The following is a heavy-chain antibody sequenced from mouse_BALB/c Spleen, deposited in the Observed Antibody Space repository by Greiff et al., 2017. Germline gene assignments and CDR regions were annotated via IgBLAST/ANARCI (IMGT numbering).Heavy chain of an antibody. CDR1: GFTFSSYA. Sequence: EVQGVESGGGLVKPGGSLKLSCAASGFTFSSYAMSWVRQTPEKRLEWVASISSGGSTYYPDSVKGRFTISRDNARNILYLQMSSLRSEDTAMYYCARGRDYAMDYWGQGTSVTVSS. CDR3: ARGRDYAMDY. J-gene: IGHJ4*01. V-gene: IGHV5-6-5*01. CDR2: ISSGGST.